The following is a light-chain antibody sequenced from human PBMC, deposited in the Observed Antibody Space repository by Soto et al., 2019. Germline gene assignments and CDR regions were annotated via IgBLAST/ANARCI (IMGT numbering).Light chain of an antibody. J-gene: IGKJ3*01. V-gene: IGKV3-15*01. Sequence: EIVMTQSPATLSVSPGERATLSCRASQSVSSNLAWYQQKPGQAPRLLIYGASTSATGIPARFSGSGSGTEFTLIISSLQSEDFAVYYCQQYNNWPPIFPFGPGTKVDIK. CDR3: QQYNNWPPIFP. CDR1: QSVSSN. CDR2: GAS.